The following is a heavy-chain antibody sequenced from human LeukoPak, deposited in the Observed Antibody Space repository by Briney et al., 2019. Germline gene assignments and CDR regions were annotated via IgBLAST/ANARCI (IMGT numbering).Heavy chain of an antibody. J-gene: IGHJ4*02. CDR3: ARGPLRSAGTRILKIDY. CDR2: INPNSGGT. D-gene: IGHD6-19*01. Sequence: ASVKVSCKASGYTFTSYGISWVRQAPGQGLEWMGWINPNSGGTNYAQKFQGRVTMTRDTSISTAYMELSRLRSDDTAVYYCARGPLRSAGTRILKIDYWGQGTLVTVSS. V-gene: IGHV1-2*02. CDR1: GYTFTSYG.